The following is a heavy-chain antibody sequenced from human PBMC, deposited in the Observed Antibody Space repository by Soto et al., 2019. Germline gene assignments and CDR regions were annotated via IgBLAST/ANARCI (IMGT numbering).Heavy chain of an antibody. J-gene: IGHJ6*02. D-gene: IGHD2-2*01. V-gene: IGHV4-34*01. Sequence: DTLSLTCAVYGGSFSGYYWSWIRQPPGKGLEWIGEINHSGSTNYNPSLKSRVTISVDTSKNQFSLKLSSVTAADTAVYYCARNLEDQLICRTLGAYYYYYRMDVWGQGTTVTVS. CDR3: ARNLEDQLICRTLGAYYYYYRMDV. CDR2: INHSGST. CDR1: GGSFSGYY.